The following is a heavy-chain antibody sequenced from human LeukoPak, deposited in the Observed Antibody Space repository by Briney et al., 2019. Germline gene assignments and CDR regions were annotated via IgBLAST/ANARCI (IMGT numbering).Heavy chain of an antibody. Sequence: GSLRLSCAASGFTFSSYAMSWIRQPPGKGLEWIGYIYYSGSTNYNPSLKSRVTISVDTSKNQFSLKLSSVTAADTAVYYCARSVEGYCSGGSCYSYYYYMDVWGKGTTVTVSS. CDR3: ARSVEGYCSGGSCYSYYYYMDV. V-gene: IGHV4-59*01. CDR1: GFTFSSYA. J-gene: IGHJ6*03. D-gene: IGHD2-15*01. CDR2: IYYSGST.